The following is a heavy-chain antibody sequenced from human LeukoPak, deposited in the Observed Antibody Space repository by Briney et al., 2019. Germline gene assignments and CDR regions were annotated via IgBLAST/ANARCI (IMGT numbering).Heavy chain of an antibody. J-gene: IGHJ4*02. V-gene: IGHV3-48*03. Sequence: PGGSLRLSCAASGFTFSSYEMNWVRQAPGKGLEWVSYISSSGSTIYYADSVKGRFTISRDNAKNSLYLQMNSLRAEDTAVYYCASPWGPTYYYDSSPFWGQGTLVTVSS. CDR3: ASPWGPTYYYDSSPF. CDR1: GFTFSSYE. D-gene: IGHD3-22*01. CDR2: ISSSGSTI.